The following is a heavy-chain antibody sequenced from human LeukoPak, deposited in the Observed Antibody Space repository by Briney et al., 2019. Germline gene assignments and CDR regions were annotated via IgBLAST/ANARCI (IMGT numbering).Heavy chain of an antibody. V-gene: IGHV3-53*01. CDR1: GFTVSNNY. CDR3: ARELRIVDTTMLNYYYYYYMDV. D-gene: IGHD5-18*01. J-gene: IGHJ6*03. CDR2: IYSGATT. Sequence: GGSLRLSCAASGFTVSNNYMNWVRQAPGKGLEWVSGIYSGATTYYADSVKGRFAISRDNSKNTLSLQMNSLRAEDTAVYYCARELRIVDTTMLNYYYYYYMDVWGKGTTVTVSS.